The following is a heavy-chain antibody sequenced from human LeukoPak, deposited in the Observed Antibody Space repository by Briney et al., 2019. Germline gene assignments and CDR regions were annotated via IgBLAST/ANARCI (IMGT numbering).Heavy chain of an antibody. V-gene: IGHV1-18*01. CDR1: GYTFTSYG. Sequence: ASVNVSCKASGYTFTSYGISWVRQAPGQGLEWMGWISAYNGNTNYAQKLQGRVTMTTDTSTSTAYMELRSLRSDDTAVYYCARGDYDILTGYVGDYWGQGTLVAVSS. CDR3: ARGDYDILTGYVGDY. CDR2: ISAYNGNT. J-gene: IGHJ4*02. D-gene: IGHD3-9*01.